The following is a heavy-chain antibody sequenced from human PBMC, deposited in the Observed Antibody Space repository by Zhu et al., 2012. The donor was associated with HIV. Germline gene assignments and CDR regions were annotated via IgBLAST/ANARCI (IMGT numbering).Heavy chain of an antibody. D-gene: IGHD4-17*01. Sequence: QVQLVQSGAAVRKPGASVTVSCKFAEDDDYSPYWVNPAPEHFIHFLRQAPGQQLEWLAWMNPTNGAVNYAWYLNGRVTATRDRSMTTAFLEVRSLRFDDTAVYFCARKTAGDVSGDKRGFFFDLWGRGSRVIVSS. CDR2: MNPTNGAV. J-gene: IGHJ2*01. V-gene: IGHV1-2*02. CDR3: ARKTAGDVSGDKRGFFFDL. CDR1: EDDDYSPYWVNPAPEHF.